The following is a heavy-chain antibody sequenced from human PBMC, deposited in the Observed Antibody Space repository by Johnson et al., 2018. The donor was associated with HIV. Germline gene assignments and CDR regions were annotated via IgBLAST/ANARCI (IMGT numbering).Heavy chain of an antibody. V-gene: IGHV3-74*02. CDR3: ASSPMRYSSSAYAFDI. CDR2: FNTDGSTT. D-gene: IGHD6-6*01. J-gene: IGHJ3*02. CDR1: GFTFSRYW. Sequence: VQLVESGGGLVQPGGSLRLSCAASGFTFSRYWMHWVRQAPGKGLVWVSHFNTDGSTTSYADSVKGRFTISRDNAKNSLYLQMNSLRAEDTALYYCASSPMRYSSSAYAFDIWGQGTMVTVSS.